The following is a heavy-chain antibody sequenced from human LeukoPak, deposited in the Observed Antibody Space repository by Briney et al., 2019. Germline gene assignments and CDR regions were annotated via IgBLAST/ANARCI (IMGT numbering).Heavy chain of an antibody. J-gene: IGHJ4*02. Sequence: SETLSLTCTVSGGSISSYYWSWIRQPPGKGLEWIGYIYYSGSTNYNPSLKSRVTISVDTSKNQFSLKLSSVTAADTAVYYCARGYGYGYVDYWGQGTLVTVSS. D-gene: IGHD5-18*01. CDR2: IYYSGST. V-gene: IGHV4-59*01. CDR3: ARGYGYGYVDY. CDR1: GGSISSYY.